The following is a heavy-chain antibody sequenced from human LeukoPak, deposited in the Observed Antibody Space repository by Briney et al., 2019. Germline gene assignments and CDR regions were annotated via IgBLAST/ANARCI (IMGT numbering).Heavy chain of an antibody. Sequence: GGSLRLSCAASGFTFGSYSMNWVRQAPGKGLEWVSSISSSSSYIYYADSVKGRFTISRDNAKNSLYLQMNGLRAEDTAVYYCAGSMVVTPGGAFDIWGQGTMVTVSS. D-gene: IGHD4-23*01. CDR2: ISSSSSYI. CDR1: GFTFGSYS. V-gene: IGHV3-21*01. J-gene: IGHJ3*02. CDR3: AGSMVVTPGGAFDI.